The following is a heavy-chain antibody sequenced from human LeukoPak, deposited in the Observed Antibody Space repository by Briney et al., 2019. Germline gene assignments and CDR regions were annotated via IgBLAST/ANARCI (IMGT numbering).Heavy chain of an antibody. CDR2: ISSSGSTI. J-gene: IGHJ6*04. D-gene: IGHD3-10*02. V-gene: IGHV3-48*03. CDR1: GSTFKDFV. CDR3: AELGITMIGGV. Sequence: GGSLGLSCAASGSTFKDFVMHWVRQAPGKGLEWVSYISSSGSTIYYADSVKGRFTISRDNAKNSLYLQMNSLRAEDTAVYYCAELGITMIGGVWGKGTTVTISS.